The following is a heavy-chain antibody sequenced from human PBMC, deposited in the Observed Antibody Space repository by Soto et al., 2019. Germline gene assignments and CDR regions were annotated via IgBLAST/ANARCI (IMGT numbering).Heavy chain of an antibody. D-gene: IGHD3-3*01. J-gene: IGHJ5*02. CDR2: VSGSGGSK. CDR3: VKDPPLWSGYSFSENH. Sequence: GGSLRLSCVGSGFDFSSQVMSWVRQAPGKGLEWVSSVSGSGGSKHFPDFLKGRFSSSRDNSKNTLYLEMNSRRVEDTAVYYCVKDPPLWSGYSFSENHWGKGTLVTVTA. V-gene: IGHV3-23*01. CDR1: GFDFSSQV.